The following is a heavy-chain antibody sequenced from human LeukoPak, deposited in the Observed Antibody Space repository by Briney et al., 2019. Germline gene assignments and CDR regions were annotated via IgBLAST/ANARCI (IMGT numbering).Heavy chain of an antibody. V-gene: IGHV4-34*01. CDR1: GGSFSGYY. D-gene: IGHD1-26*01. Sequence: SETLSRTCAVYGGSFSGYYWSWIRQPPGKGLEWIGEINHSGSTNYNPSLKSRVTISVDTSKNQFSLKLSSVTAADTAVYYCARGNSGSYYGYWGQGTLVTVSS. CDR2: INHSGST. J-gene: IGHJ4*02. CDR3: ARGNSGSYYGY.